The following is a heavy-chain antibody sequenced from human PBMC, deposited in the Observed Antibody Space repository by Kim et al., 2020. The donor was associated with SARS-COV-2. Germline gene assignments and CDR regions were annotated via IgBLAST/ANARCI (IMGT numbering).Heavy chain of an antibody. D-gene: IGHD3-10*01. Sequence: ASVKVSCKASGYTFTSYYMHWVRQAPGQGLEWMGIINPSGGSTSYAQKFQGRVTMTRDTSTSTVYMELSSLRSEDTAVYYCARGRSRYGSGSYYKLPSYYYYGMDVWGQGTTVTVSS. CDR1: GYTFTSYY. CDR3: ARGRSRYGSGSYYKLPSYYYYGMDV. V-gene: IGHV1-46*01. CDR2: INPSGGST. J-gene: IGHJ6*02.